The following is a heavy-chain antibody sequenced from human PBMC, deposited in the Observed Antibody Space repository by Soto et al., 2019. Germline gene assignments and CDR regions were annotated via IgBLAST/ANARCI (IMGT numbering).Heavy chain of an antibody. D-gene: IGHD3-22*01. V-gene: IGHV4-59*01. CDR2: TYYGWNT. Sequence: SETLSLTCSVSGGSISDYYWSWIRQPPGKGLEWIGYTYYGWNTNYNPSLKSRVTISVDTSENQFSLKLISVTAADTAVYYCARDREYYDSSGLYFDYWGQGTLVTVSS. CDR3: ARDREYYDSSGLYFDY. J-gene: IGHJ4*02. CDR1: GGSISDYY.